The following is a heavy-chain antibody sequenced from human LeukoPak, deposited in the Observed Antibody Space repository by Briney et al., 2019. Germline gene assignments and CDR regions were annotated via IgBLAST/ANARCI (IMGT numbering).Heavy chain of an antibody. CDR2: INHSGST. V-gene: IGHV4-34*01. J-gene: IGHJ4*02. CDR3: ARVYYDFWSGYSPFDY. CDR1: GFTFSSYS. Sequence: GSLRLSCAASGFTFSSYSMNWVRQAPGKGLEWIGEINHSGSTNYNPSLKSRVTISVDTSKNQSSLKLSSVTAADTAVYYCARVYYDFWSGYSPFDYWGQGTLVTVSS. D-gene: IGHD3-3*01.